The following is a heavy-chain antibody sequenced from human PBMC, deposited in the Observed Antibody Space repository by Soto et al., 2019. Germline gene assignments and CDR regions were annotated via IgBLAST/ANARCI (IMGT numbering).Heavy chain of an antibody. Sequence: GESLKISCKGSGYSFTSYWISWVRQMPGKGLEWMGRIDPSDSYTNYSPSFQVHVTISADKSISTAYLQWSSLKASDTAMYYCARPGIAVAGTPVIYYYYGMDVWGQGTTVTVSS. CDR1: GYSFTSYW. D-gene: IGHD6-19*01. CDR3: ARPGIAVAGTPVIYYYYGMDV. CDR2: IDPSDSYT. V-gene: IGHV5-10-1*01. J-gene: IGHJ6*02.